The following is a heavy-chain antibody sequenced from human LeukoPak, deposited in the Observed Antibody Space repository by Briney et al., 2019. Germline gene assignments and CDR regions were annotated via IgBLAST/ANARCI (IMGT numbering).Heavy chain of an antibody. CDR1: GGTFSSYA. Sequence: GSSVKLSCKASGGTFSSYAISWVRQPHGQGLEWVGGIIPIFGTANYAQKFQGRVTTTADKSTSTAYMELSSLRSEDTAVYYCARGSYYYRSGSYYWNYFDYWGEGTLVTVSS. V-gene: IGHV1-69*06. CDR3: ARGSYYYRSGSYYWNYFDY. CDR2: IIPIFGTA. D-gene: IGHD3-10*01. J-gene: IGHJ4*02.